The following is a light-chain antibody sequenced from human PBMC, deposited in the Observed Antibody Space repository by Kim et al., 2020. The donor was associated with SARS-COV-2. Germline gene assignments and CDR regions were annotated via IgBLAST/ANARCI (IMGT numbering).Light chain of an antibody. CDR3: QQLNSDPLT. J-gene: IGKJ4*01. CDR1: QDISSY. V-gene: IGKV1-9*01. Sequence: DIQLTQSPSFLSASVGDRVTITCRASQDISSYLVWYQQKPGKAPKLLIYAASTLQSGVPSRFSGSGSGTEFTLTISSLQPEDFATYYCQQLNSDPLTFGGGTKVDIK. CDR2: AAS.